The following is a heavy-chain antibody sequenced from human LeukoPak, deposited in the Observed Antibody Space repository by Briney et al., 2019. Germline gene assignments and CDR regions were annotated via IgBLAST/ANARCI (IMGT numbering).Heavy chain of an antibody. Sequence: GSLRLSCAASGFTFSDYYMSWIRQAPGKGLEWLSYISSSGNTIFYADSVRGRFTISRDNAMNSLYLQMSSLRAEDTAVYYCASRRTVTSTDPHTFDIWGQGTMVTVSS. V-gene: IGHV3-11*01. CDR3: ASRRTVTSTDPHTFDI. D-gene: IGHD4-17*01. CDR1: GFTFSDYY. J-gene: IGHJ3*02. CDR2: ISSSGNTI.